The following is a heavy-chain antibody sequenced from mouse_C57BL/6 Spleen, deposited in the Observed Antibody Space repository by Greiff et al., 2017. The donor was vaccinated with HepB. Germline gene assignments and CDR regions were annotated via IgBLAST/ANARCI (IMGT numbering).Heavy chain of an antibody. J-gene: IGHJ2*01. D-gene: IGHD4-1*02. CDR1: GYSFTGYY. Sequence: VQLQQSGPELVKPGASVKISCKASGYSFTGYYMNWVKQSPEKSLEWIGEINPSTGGTTYNQKFKAKATLTVDKSSSTAYMQLKSLTSEDSAVYYCASRNWGFYFDYWGQGTTLTVSS. V-gene: IGHV1-42*01. CDR2: INPSTGGT. CDR3: ASRNWGFYFDY.